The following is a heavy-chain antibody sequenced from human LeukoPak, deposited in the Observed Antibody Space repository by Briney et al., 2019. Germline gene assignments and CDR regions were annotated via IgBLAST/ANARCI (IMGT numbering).Heavy chain of an antibody. V-gene: IGHV4-39*07. Sequence: SETLSLTCTVSGGSISSSSYYWGWIRQPPGKGLEWIGSIYYSGSTNYNPSLKSRVSMSIDTSNNQFSLKLSSVTAADTAVYYCARDLISGGWSSLDYWGQGTLVTVSS. CDR3: ARDLISGGWSSLDY. J-gene: IGHJ4*02. CDR1: GGSISSSSYY. D-gene: IGHD6-19*01. CDR2: IYYSGST.